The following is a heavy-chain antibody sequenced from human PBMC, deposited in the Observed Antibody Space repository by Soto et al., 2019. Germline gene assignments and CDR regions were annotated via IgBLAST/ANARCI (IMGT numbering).Heavy chain of an antibody. D-gene: IGHD3-3*02. Sequence: QLQLQESGPGLVKPSETLSLTCTVSGGSISSSSYYWGWIRQPPGKGQEWIGSIYYSGSTYYNPSLKSRVTLSVDTSKNQFSLKLSSVTAADTAVYYCASPKIAFYNWFDPWGQGTLVTVSS. J-gene: IGHJ5*02. V-gene: IGHV4-39*01. CDR1: GGSISSSSYY. CDR3: ASPKIAFYNWFDP. CDR2: IYYSGST.